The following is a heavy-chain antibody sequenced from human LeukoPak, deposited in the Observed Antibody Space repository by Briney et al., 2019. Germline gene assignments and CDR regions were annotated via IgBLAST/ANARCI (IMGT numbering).Heavy chain of an antibody. CDR3: ARHTDIAPLSSLKY. CDR2: IYYSGST. J-gene: IGHJ4*02. D-gene: IGHD6-13*01. CDR1: GGSISSYY. V-gene: IGHV4-59*08. Sequence: SSETLSLTCTVSGGSISSYYWSWIRQTPGKGLEWIGDIYYSGSTNYNPSLTTRVIITVDTSKTQFPLNLTSVTAADTAVYYCARHTDIAPLSSLKYWGQGTLVTVSS.